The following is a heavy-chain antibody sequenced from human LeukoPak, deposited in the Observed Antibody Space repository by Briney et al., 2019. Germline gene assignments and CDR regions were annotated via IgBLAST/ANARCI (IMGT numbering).Heavy chain of an antibody. CDR2: ISTACDT. V-gene: IGHV3-13*04. D-gene: IGHD5-18*01. CDR1: AFTFRSYD. Sequence: SLRLSCAASAFTFRSYDMHWVRQATVKGLELVSAISTACDTYYPGSLKGRFTISRENAKNSLYLQMNSLRAGDTAVYYCARGGDFGYSYGGYYYMDVWGKGTTVTVSS. CDR3: ARGGDFGYSYGGYYYMDV. J-gene: IGHJ6*03.